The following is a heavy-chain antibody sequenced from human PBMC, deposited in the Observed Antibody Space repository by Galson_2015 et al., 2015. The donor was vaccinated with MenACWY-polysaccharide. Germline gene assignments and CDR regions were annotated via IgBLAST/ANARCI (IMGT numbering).Heavy chain of an antibody. CDR2: IRSSGTNT. Sequence: SLRLSCAASGFTFTSYAMSWVRQAPGKGLEWVSAIRSSGTNTYYADSVKGLFTISRDNSKNTLYLQMYSLRAEDTAVYYCAKDSTDFWSVAGRFDHWGQGTLVTVSS. CDR1: GFTFTSYA. J-gene: IGHJ5*02. D-gene: IGHD3-3*01. V-gene: IGHV3-23*01. CDR3: AKDSTDFWSVAGRFDH.